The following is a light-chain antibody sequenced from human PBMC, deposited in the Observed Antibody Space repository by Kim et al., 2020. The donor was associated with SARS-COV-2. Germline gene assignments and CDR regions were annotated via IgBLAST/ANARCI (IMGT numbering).Light chain of an antibody. CDR2: DVS. J-gene: IGLJ1*01. V-gene: IGLV2-14*03. CDR3: SSYTSSSTNV. Sequence: GQSITISCTGTSSDVGGYNYVSWYQQHPGKAPKLMSYDVSNRPSGVSNRFSGSKSGNTASLTISGLQAEDEADYYCSSYTSSSTNVFGTGTQLTV. CDR1: SSDVGGYNY.